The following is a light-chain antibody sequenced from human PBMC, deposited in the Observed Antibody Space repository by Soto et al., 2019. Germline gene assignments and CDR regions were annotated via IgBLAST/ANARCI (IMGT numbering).Light chain of an antibody. CDR3: QQSPSIPYL. CDR2: ASS. CDR1: QTISTY. Sequence: DIQMTQSPSSLSAALSVRGTITCRASQTISTYLNWYQQKPGKAPKFQIYASSSLQSGVPSKFSGSGSGTDFTLYISSLQPEAFATYICQQSPSIPYLFGQGTKLQLK. J-gene: IGKJ2*01. V-gene: IGKV1-39*01.